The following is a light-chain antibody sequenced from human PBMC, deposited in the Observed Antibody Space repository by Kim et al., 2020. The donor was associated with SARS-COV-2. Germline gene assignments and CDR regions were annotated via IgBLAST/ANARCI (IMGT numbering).Light chain of an antibody. CDR1: QTVDRN. CDR3: QQYYTWPYN. V-gene: IGKV3-15*01. J-gene: IGKJ2*01. Sequence: EIVMTQSPATLSVSPGEKVTLSCRASQTVDRNLAWYQQIPGQAPRLLIYGASTRATGTPARFSGSGSGTEFTLAIDSLQFEDFAVYSCQQYYTWPYNFGQGTKLEIK. CDR2: GAS.